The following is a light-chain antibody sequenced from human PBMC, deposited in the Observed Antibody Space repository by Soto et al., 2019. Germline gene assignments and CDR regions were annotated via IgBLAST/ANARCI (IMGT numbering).Light chain of an antibody. CDR1: QSIGKH. CDR3: QQLNSYPIT. J-gene: IGKJ5*01. Sequence: DIQMTQSAASLSASFGDRVTITWGASQSIGKHLNWYQQKPGKAPKFLIYSVSSLQGGVPSRFSGSGSGTDFNLTINSLQTEDLATYYCQQLNSYPITFGQGTRLEIK. V-gene: IGKV1-39*01. CDR2: SVS.